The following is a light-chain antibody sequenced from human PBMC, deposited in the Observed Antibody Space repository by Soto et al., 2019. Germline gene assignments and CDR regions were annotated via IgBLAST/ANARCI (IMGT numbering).Light chain of an antibody. V-gene: IGKV3-15*01. CDR3: QQYNNWPPWT. Sequence: EIVMTQSPATLSVSPVERATLSCRASQSVSSNLVWYQQKPGQAPRLLIYGASSRATGIPARFSGSGSGTEFTLTISSLQSEDFAVYYCQQYNNWPPWTFGQGTKVE. CDR1: QSVSSN. CDR2: GAS. J-gene: IGKJ1*01.